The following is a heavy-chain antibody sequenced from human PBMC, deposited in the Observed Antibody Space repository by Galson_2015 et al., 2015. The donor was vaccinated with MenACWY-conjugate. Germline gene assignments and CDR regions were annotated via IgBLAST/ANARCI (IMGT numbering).Heavy chain of an antibody. CDR2: ISPGDSNT. CDR1: GYYFTSYW. D-gene: IGHD1-26*01. V-gene: IGHV5-51*01. Sequence: QSGAEVTQPGESLKISCKGPGYYFTSYWIAWVRQIPGKGLEWMGLISPGDSNTRYSPSFQGQVTISADKSISTAYLQWSSLKASDTAMYYCARHPPGGRGMDVWGQGTTVTVSS. J-gene: IGHJ6*02. CDR3: ARHPPGGRGMDV.